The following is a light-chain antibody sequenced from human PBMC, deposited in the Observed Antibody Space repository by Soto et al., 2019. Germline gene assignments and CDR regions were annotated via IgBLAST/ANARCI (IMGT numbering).Light chain of an antibody. J-gene: IGLJ2*01. V-gene: IGLV3-25*03. Sequence: SYELTQPPSVSVSPGQTARITCPGDALPKQYAYWYQQKPGQAPVLVIYKDFQRPSGIPERFSGSSSGTTVTLTISGVQAEDAAYYYCHSADSSGHVFGGGTKLTVL. CDR1: ALPKQY. CDR3: HSADSSGHV. CDR2: KDF.